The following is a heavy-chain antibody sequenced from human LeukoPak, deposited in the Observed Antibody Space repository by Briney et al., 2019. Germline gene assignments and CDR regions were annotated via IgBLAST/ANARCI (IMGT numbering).Heavy chain of an antibody. V-gene: IGHV1-69*13. Sequence: SVKVSCKPPGGTFSSYAISWVRPTPGQGLEWMGGIIPILGTASYAQKFQGRVTITVDESTSTAYMELSSLRSEDTAVYYCAGDLYSVVVPAAPNWFDPWGQGTLVTV. D-gene: IGHD2-2*01. J-gene: IGHJ5*02. CDR2: IIPILGTA. CDR3: AGDLYSVVVPAAPNWFDP. CDR1: GGTFSSYA.